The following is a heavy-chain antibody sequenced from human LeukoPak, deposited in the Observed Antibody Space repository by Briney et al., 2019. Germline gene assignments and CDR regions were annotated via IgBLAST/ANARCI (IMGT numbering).Heavy chain of an antibody. J-gene: IGHJ5*02. CDR2: IYYSGST. D-gene: IGHD6-13*01. Sequence: SETLSLTCTVSGGSISSYYWSWIRQPPGKGLEWIGYIYYSGSTNYNPSLKSRVTISVGTSKNQFSLKLSSVTAADTAVYYCANMGKDNSSKVGFDPWGQGTLVTVSS. V-gene: IGHV4-59*01. CDR3: ANMGKDNSSKVGFDP. CDR1: GGSISSYY.